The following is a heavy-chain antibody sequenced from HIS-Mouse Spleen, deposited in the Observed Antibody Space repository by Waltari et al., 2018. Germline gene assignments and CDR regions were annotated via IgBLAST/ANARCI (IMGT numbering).Heavy chain of an antibody. CDR2: TYYSGRT. D-gene: IGHD6-13*01. Sequence: QLQLQESGPGLVKPSETLSLTCTVPGGSISSSSYYWGWIRQPPGKGLEGIGSTYYSGRTYYNPCLNGRVTRSVDTSKNQFALKLSSVTAADTAVYYCAREIPYSSSWYDWYFDLWGRGTLVTVSS. CDR3: AREIPYSSSWYDWYFDL. V-gene: IGHV4-39*07. CDR1: GGSISSSSYY. J-gene: IGHJ2*01.